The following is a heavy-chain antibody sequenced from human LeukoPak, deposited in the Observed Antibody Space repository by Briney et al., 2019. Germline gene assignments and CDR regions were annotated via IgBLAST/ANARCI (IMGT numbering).Heavy chain of an antibody. CDR3: AKLYSYGLGGPIYGMDV. Sequence: SETLSLTCAVYGGSFSGYYWSWIRQPPGKGLEWIGEINHSGSTNYNPSLKSRVTISVDTSKNQFSLKLSSVTAADTAVYYCAKLYSYGLGGPIYGMDVWGQGTTVTASS. J-gene: IGHJ6*02. CDR1: GGSFSGYY. D-gene: IGHD5-18*01. CDR2: INHSGST. V-gene: IGHV4-34*01.